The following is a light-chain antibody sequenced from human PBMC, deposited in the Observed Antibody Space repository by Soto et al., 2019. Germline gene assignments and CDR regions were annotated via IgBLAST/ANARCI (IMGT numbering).Light chain of an antibody. CDR2: AAT. Sequence: IQMTQSPSSVSASVGDRVTITCRASQDISSLLAWYQHKPGKAPKLLIYAATTLQSGVPSRFSGSESGTEFTLAISSLQPDDFATSYCQQADTFPFTFGPGTKVDMK. CDR3: QQADTFPFT. CDR1: QDISSL. V-gene: IGKV1-12*01. J-gene: IGKJ3*01.